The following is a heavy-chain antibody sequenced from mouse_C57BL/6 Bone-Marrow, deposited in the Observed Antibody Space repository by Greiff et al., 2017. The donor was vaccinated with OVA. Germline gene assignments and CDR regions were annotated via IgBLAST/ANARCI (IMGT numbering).Heavy chain of an antibody. CDR1: GYTFTDYE. Sequence: QVQLQQSGAELVRPGASVTLSCKASGYTFTDYEMHWVKQTPVHGLEWIGAIDPETGGPAYNQKFKGKAILTADKSSSTAYMELRRLTSEDSAVYYCTRGYSNYYAMDYWGQGTSVTVSS. V-gene: IGHV1-15*01. CDR3: TRGYSNYYAMDY. J-gene: IGHJ4*01. CDR2: IDPETGGP. D-gene: IGHD2-5*01.